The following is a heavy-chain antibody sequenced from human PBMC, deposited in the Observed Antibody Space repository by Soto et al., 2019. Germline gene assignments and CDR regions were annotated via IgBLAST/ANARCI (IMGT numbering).Heavy chain of an antibody. Sequence: PGGSLRLSCAASGFTFSSYGMHWVRQAPGKGLEWVAVISYDGSNKYYADSVKGRFTISRDNSKNTLYLQMNSLRAEDTAVYYCAKDAAYYDFWSGYYTPDAFHIWVQGTIVSVS. V-gene: IGHV3-30*18. CDR3: AKDAAYYDFWSGYYTPDAFHI. J-gene: IGHJ3*02. CDR1: GFTFSSYG. D-gene: IGHD3-3*01. CDR2: ISYDGSNK.